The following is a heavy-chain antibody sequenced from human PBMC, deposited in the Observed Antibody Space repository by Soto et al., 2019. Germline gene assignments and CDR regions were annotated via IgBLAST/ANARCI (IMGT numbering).Heavy chain of an antibody. Sequence: RAVRLSGAASGVTFRSSGMHWVRQSPGRGLGWVAVISYDGSNKYYADSVKGRFTISRDNSKNTLYLQMNSLRAEDTAVYYCARGDIVVVPAALTYYYGMDVWGQGTTVQVSS. D-gene: IGHD2-2*01. CDR2: ISYDGSNK. CDR3: ARGDIVVVPAALTYYYGMDV. V-gene: IGHV3-30-3*01. CDR1: GVTFRSSG. J-gene: IGHJ6*02.